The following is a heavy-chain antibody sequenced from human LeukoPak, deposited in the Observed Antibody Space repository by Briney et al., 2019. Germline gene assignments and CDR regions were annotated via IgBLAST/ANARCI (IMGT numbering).Heavy chain of an antibody. CDR3: ARFGAVAGIDY. CDR1: GFTFSSYW. V-gene: IGHV3-7*03. D-gene: IGHD6-19*01. J-gene: IGHJ4*02. CDR2: IKQDGSEK. Sequence: QSGGSLRLSCAASGFTFSSYWMSWVRQAPGKGLEWVANIKQDGSEKCYVDSVKGRFTISRDNAKNSLYLQMNSLRAEDTAIYYCARFGAVAGIDYWGQGTLVTVSS.